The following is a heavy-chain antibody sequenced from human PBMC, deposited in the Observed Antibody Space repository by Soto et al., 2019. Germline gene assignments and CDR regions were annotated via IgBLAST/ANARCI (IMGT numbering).Heavy chain of an antibody. D-gene: IGHD3-3*01. CDR3: AHYDFWSGYYTRYFDY. V-gene: IGHV2-5*02. Sequence: PTQVRPTQTLTLTCTFSRFSLSTSGVGVGWIRQPPGKALEWLALIYWDDDKRYSQSLKSRLTITKDTSKNQVALTMTNMDPVDTATYYCAHYDFWSGYYTRYFDYWGQGTVVPVSS. J-gene: IGHJ4*02. CDR1: RFSLSTSGVG. CDR2: IYWDDDK.